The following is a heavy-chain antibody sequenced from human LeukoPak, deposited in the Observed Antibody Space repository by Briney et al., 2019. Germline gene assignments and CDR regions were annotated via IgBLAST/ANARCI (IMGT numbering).Heavy chain of an antibody. D-gene: IGHD6-13*01. CDR2: IYHSGST. V-gene: IGHV4-38-2*01. CDR1: GYSISSGYY. CDR3: AKSEQQLGPRRWFDP. Sequence: SETLSLTCAVSGYSISSGYYWGWIRQPPGEGLEWIGRIYHSGSTYYNPSLKSRVTISVDTSKNQFSLKLSSVTAADTAVYYCAKSEQQLGPRRWFDPWGQGTLVTVSS. J-gene: IGHJ5*02.